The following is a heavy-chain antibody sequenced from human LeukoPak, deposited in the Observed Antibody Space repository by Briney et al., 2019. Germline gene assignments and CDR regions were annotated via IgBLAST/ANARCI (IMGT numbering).Heavy chain of an antibody. CDR3: ARGQIYSSSWYGPARDWFDP. J-gene: IGHJ5*02. CDR2: INHSGST. V-gene: IGHV4-34*01. CDR1: GGSFSGYY. Sequence: SETPSLTCAVYGGSFSGYYWSWIRQPPGKGLEWIGEINHSGSTNYNPSLKSRVTISVDTSKNQFSLKLSSVTAADTAVYYCARGQIYSSSWYGPARDWFDPWGQGTLVTVSS. D-gene: IGHD6-13*01.